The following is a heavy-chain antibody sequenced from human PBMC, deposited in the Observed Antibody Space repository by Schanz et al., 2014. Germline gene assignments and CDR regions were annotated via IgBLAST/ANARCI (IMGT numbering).Heavy chain of an antibody. CDR1: GFAFRTFA. CDR2: ITGSGSKT. D-gene: IGHD6-25*01. J-gene: IGHJ5*02. Sequence: EVQLLESGGTVVQPGGSLRVSCAASGFAFRTFAMYWVRQAPGKGLEWVSAITGSGSKTYYADSVKGRFTIARDNSKNTLCLQMDSRRVEAAAVYYSMAMGRNSGHCCHHWGQGALVTVSS. CDR3: MAMGRNSGHCCHH. V-gene: IGHV3-23*01.